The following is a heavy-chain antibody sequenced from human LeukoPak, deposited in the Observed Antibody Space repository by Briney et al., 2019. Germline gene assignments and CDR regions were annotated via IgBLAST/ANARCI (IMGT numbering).Heavy chain of an antibody. CDR1: GLTFSTSG. CDR3: ATETNGRHYDY. J-gene: IGHJ4*02. V-gene: IGHV3-21*06. D-gene: IGHD1-14*01. CDR2: IGPTGSDR. Sequence: GGSLRLSCTASGLTFSTSGFNWVRQAPGKGLEWVASIGPTGSDRYHADSIKGRFTISRDNANNLLYLQMNSLRAEDTAVYYCATETNGRHYDYWGQGTLLTVSS.